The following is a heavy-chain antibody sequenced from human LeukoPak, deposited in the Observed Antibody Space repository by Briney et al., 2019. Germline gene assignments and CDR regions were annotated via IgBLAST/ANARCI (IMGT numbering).Heavy chain of an antibody. Sequence: PGRSLRLSCAASGFTFSSYGMHWVRQAPGKGLEWEAVISYDGSDKYYADSVKGRFTISRDNSKNTLYLQVNSLRAEDTAVYYCAKDGESTGAADVWGKGTTVTVSS. CDR1: GFTFSSYG. CDR3: AKDGESTGAADV. CDR2: ISYDGSDK. D-gene: IGHD4-17*01. J-gene: IGHJ6*04. V-gene: IGHV3-30*18.